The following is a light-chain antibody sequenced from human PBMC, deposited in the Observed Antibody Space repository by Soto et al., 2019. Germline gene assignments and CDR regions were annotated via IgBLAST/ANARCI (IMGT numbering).Light chain of an antibody. CDR1: SNDVGGYNL. Sequence: QSALTQPASVSGSPGQSSTISCPGTSNDVGGYNLVFWFQQQPGKAPKLMISEVNKRPSGVSHRFSGSKSANTASLTIAVLQEEDEDDYYCCSHVGGSSPQWVFGGGTKLTVL. V-gene: IGLV2-23*02. J-gene: IGLJ3*02. CDR3: CSHVGGSSPQWV. CDR2: EVN.